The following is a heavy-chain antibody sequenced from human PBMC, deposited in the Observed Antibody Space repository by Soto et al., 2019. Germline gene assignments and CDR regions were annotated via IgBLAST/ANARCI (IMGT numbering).Heavy chain of an antibody. CDR3: ARGDSSGWYYAFDI. CDR1: GFTFTSSA. CDR2: IVVGSGNT. V-gene: IGHV1-58*02. Sequence: SVKVSCKASGFTFTSSAMLWVRQARGQRLEWIGRIVVGSGNTNYAQKFQDRVTITTDMSTSTAYMELSSLRSEDTAVYFCARGDSSGWYYAFDIWGQGTMVTVSS. J-gene: IGHJ3*02. D-gene: IGHD6-19*01.